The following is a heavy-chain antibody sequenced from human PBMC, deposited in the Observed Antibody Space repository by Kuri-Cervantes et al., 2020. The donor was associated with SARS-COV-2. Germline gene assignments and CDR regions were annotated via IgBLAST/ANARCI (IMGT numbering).Heavy chain of an antibody. CDR3: ARGLMGYCTGGVCPTRIDP. Sequence: SETLSLTCAVSGCSISSSNWWSWVRQPPGKGLEWIGYIYYSGSTYYNPSLKSRVTISVDTSKNQFSLKLSSVTAADTAVYYCARGLMGYCTGGVCPTRIDPWGQGTLVTVSS. CDR2: IYYSGST. CDR1: GCSISSSNW. D-gene: IGHD2-8*02. J-gene: IGHJ5*02. V-gene: IGHV4-4*02.